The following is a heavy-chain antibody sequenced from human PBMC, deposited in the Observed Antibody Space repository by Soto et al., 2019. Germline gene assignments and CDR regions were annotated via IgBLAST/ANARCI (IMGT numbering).Heavy chain of an antibody. CDR1: GGSISSYY. J-gene: IGHJ5*02. CDR3: ARSTGDWLPNWFDP. CDR2: IYYSGST. D-gene: IGHD3-9*01. Sequence: QVQLQESGPGLVKPSETLSLTCTVSGGSISSYYWSWIRQPPGKGLEWIGYIYYSGSTNYNPSLTSRVTXXVXTXXNQFSLKLTSVTAADTAVYYCARSTGDWLPNWFDPWGQGTLVTVSS. V-gene: IGHV4-59*01.